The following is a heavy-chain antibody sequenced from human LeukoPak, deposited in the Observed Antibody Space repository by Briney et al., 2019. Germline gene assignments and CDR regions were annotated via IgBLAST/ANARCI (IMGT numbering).Heavy chain of an antibody. J-gene: IGHJ6*03. V-gene: IGHV3-33*01. CDR2: IWYDGSNK. Sequence: GRSLRLSCAASGFTFSNYGMHWVRQAPGKGLEWVTVIWYDGSNKYYADSVKGRFTISRDNSKNTLYLQMNSLRAEDTAVYYCARGSGPYYYYMDVWGKGTTVTVSS. D-gene: IGHD2-15*01. CDR1: GFTFSNYG. CDR3: ARGSGPYYYYMDV.